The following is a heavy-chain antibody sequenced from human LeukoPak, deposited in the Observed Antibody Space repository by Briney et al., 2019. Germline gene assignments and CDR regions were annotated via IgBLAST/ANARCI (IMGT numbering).Heavy chain of an antibody. V-gene: IGHV1-69*04. CDR3: ARDYCDSSGYYVGDAFDI. Sequence: SVKVSCKASGGTFSSYTISWVRQAPGQGLEWMGRIIPILGIAKYAQKFQGRVTITADKSTSTACMELSSLRSEDTAVYYCARDYCDSSGYYVGDAFDIWGQGTMVTVSS. CDR1: GGTFSSYT. J-gene: IGHJ3*02. CDR2: IIPILGIA. D-gene: IGHD3-22*01.